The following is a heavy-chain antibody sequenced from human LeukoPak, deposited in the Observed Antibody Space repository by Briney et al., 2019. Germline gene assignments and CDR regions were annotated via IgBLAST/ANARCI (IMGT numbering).Heavy chain of an antibody. J-gene: IGHJ5*02. CDR3: ARENGRFGRFDP. V-gene: IGHV3-48*03. CDR2: ISPSGSTI. Sequence: PGGSLRLSCAASGFTFSSYEMNWVRQAPGKGLEWVSYISPSGSTIYYADSVKGRFTISRDNAKNSLYLQMNSLRAEDTAVYYCARENGRFGRFDPWGQGTLVTVSS. CDR1: GFTFSSYE. D-gene: IGHD3-10*01.